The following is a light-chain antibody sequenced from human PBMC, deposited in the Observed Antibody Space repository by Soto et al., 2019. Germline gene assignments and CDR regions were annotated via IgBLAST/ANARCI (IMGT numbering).Light chain of an antibody. CDR2: CGS. CDR1: QSVTSTY. CDR3: QQFDSSRIYS. Sequence: EILLTQSPGTLSLSPGETATLSCRASQSVTSTYLAWYQQRPGQSPRLIIYCGSTMATGFPDRFSGGGYGTDFTLNISRLEPEDSAVYYCHCQQFDSSRIYSFGQGTKLEI. J-gene: IGKJ2*03. V-gene: IGKV3-20*01.